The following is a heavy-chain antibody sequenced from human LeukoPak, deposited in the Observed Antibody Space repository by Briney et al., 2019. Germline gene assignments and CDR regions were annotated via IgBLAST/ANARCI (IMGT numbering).Heavy chain of an antibody. D-gene: IGHD3-3*01. V-gene: IGHV4-59*08. CDR3: ASQLYYDFWSGHPFTY. Sequence: PSETLSLTCTVSGGSISSYYWSWIRQPPGKGLEWIGYIYYSGSTNYNPSLKSRVTISVDTSKNQFSLKLSSVTAADTAVYYCASQLYYDFWSGHPFTYWGQGTLVTVSS. CDR2: IYYSGST. J-gene: IGHJ4*02. CDR1: GGSISSYY.